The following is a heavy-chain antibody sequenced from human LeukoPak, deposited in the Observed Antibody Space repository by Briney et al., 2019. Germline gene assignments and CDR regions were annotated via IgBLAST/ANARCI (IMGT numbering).Heavy chain of an antibody. D-gene: IGHD1-26*01. CDR3: AVSGSRGSYYYYYMDV. J-gene: IGHJ6*03. CDR1: GYTFTGYY. CDR2: INPNSGGT. Sequence: ASVKVSCKASGYTFTGYYMHWVRQAPGQGLEWMGWINPNSGGTNYAQKFQGRVTMTRDTSISTAYMELSRLRSDDTAVFYCAVSGSRGSYYYYYMDVWGKGTPVTVSS. V-gene: IGHV1-2*02.